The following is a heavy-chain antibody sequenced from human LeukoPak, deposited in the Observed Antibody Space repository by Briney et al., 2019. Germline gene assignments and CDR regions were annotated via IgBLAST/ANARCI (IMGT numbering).Heavy chain of an antibody. CDR2: IYYSGST. CDR3: AAAGTGDRGNDY. V-gene: IGHV4-59*01. D-gene: IGHD6-13*01. J-gene: IGHJ4*02. Sequence: SETLSLTCTVSGGSISSYYWSWIRQPPGKGLEWIGYIYYSGSTNYNPSLKSRVTISVDTSKNQFSLKLSAVTAADTAVYYCAAAGTGDRGNDYWGQGTLVTVSS. CDR1: GGSISSYY.